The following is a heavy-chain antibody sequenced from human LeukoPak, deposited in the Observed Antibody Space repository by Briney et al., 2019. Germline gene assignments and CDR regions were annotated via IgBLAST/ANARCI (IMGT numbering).Heavy chain of an antibody. CDR1: GGSISSYY. J-gene: IGHJ3*02. CDR3: ARPSDGDDAFDI. Sequence: SSETLSLTCTVSGGSISSYYWSWIRQPPGKGLEWIGYIYYSGSTNYNPSLKSRVTISVDTSKNQFSLKLSSVTAADTAVYYCARPSDGDDAFDIWGQGTMVTVSS. CDR2: IYYSGST. D-gene: IGHD5-24*01. V-gene: IGHV4-59*08.